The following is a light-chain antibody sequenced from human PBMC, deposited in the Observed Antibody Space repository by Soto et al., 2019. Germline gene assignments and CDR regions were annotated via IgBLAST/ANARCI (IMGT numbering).Light chain of an antibody. CDR3: QQSYSTQT. V-gene: IGKV1-39*01. CDR1: QSSSSY. CDR2: AAS. J-gene: IGKJ1*01. Sequence: DIPITQAPSSLYASVGDIVNITCRASQSSSSYLDCYQHKPGQAPQRLIYAASSLQSGVPSRFSGSGSGTDFTLTISSLQPEDVATYYCQQSYSTQTFGQRTKVEIK.